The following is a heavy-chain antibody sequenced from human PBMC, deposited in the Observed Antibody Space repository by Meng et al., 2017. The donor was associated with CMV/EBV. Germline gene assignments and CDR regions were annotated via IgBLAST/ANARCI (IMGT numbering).Heavy chain of an antibody. CDR3: ARGHRLIAARPWGGFDY. Sequence: GGSLRLSCAASGFTFSSYGMHWVRQAPGKGLEWVAVIWYDGSNKYYADSVKGRFTISRDNSKNTLYLQMNSLRAEDTAVYYCARGHRLIAARPWGGFDYWGQGTLVTVSS. CDR1: GFTFSSYG. D-gene: IGHD6-6*01. J-gene: IGHJ4*02. CDR2: IWYDGSNK. V-gene: IGHV3-33*01.